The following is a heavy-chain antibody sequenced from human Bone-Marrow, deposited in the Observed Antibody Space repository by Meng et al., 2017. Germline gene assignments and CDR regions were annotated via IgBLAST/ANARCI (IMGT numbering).Heavy chain of an antibody. V-gene: IGHV4-59*01. Sequence: SETLSLTCTVSGGSISSYYWSWIRQPPGKGLEWIGYIYYSGSTNYNPSLKSRVTISVDTSKSQFSLKLSSVTAADTAVYYCARELPRGYSYGYALDYWGQGTLVTVSS. CDR2: IYYSGST. J-gene: IGHJ4*02. CDR1: GGSISSYY. D-gene: IGHD5-18*01. CDR3: ARELPRGYSYGYALDY.